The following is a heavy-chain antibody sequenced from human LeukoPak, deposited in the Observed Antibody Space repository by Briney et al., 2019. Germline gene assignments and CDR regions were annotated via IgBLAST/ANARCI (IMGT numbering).Heavy chain of an antibody. J-gene: IGHJ4*02. D-gene: IGHD2-2*01. CDR1: GGSTNSYY. CDR2: IYSSGST. Sequence: SETLSLTCSVSGGSTNSYYWSWIRQSGGKGLEWIGRIYSSGSTVYNPSLNSRLTMSIDTSKNQFSLTLKSVTATDTAVYYCARVKASSTSWTFDQWGQGALVTVSS. CDR3: ARVKASSTSWTFDQ. V-gene: IGHV4-4*07.